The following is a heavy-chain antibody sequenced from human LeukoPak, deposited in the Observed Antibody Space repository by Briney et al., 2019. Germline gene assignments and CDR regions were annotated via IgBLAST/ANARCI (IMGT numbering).Heavy chain of an antibody. CDR2: ISSSGRTM. CDR1: GFTFSSYA. CDR3: AELGITMIGGV. V-gene: IGHV3-48*03. J-gene: IGHJ6*04. D-gene: IGHD3-10*02. Sequence: QSGGSLRLSCAASGFTFSSYAMSWVRQAPGKGLEWVSYISSSGRTMYYADSVKGRFTVSRDNAKNSLYLQMNSLRAEDTAVYYCAELGITMIGGVWGKGTTVTISS.